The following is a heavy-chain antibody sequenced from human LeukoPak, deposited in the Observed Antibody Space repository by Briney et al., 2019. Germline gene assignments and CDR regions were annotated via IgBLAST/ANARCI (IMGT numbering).Heavy chain of an antibody. J-gene: IGHJ4*02. D-gene: IGHD4-17*01. CDR2: IYDSGST. CDR1: RGSISSGGYY. CDR3: ARGGDYRPFDY. V-gene: IGHV4-31*03. Sequence: SSETLSLTCSVSRGSISSGGYYWSWIRQYPAKGLEWIGYIYDSGSTYYNPSLKSRVTISLDTSKNQFSLKLSSVTAADTAVYYCARGGDYRPFDYWGQGTLVTVSS.